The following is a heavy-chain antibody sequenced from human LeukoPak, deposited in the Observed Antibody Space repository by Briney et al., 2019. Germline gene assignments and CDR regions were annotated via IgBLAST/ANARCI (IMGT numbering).Heavy chain of an antibody. Sequence: GASVKVSCKASGYTFTGYYMHWVRQAPGQGLEWMGRINPNSGGTNYAQKFQGRVTMTRDTSISTAYMELSRLRSDDTAVYYCARAVFGVVRNYNWFDPWGQGTLVTVSS. CDR3: ARAVFGVVRNYNWFDP. V-gene: IGHV1-2*06. J-gene: IGHJ5*02. CDR2: INPNSGGT. D-gene: IGHD3-3*01. CDR1: GYTFTGYY.